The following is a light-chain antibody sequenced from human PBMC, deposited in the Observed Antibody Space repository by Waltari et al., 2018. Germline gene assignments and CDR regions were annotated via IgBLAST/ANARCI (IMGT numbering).Light chain of an antibody. CDR3: QVWDSSTV. J-gene: IGLJ3*02. Sequence: SYELTQPLSVSVALGPTARLTCGGNNIGSENVHWYQQKPGPAPVLVIYRDSNRPSGIPERFSGSNSGNTATLTISRAQAGDEADYYCQVWDSSTVFGGGTKLTVL. CDR2: RDS. CDR1: NIGSEN. V-gene: IGLV3-9*01.